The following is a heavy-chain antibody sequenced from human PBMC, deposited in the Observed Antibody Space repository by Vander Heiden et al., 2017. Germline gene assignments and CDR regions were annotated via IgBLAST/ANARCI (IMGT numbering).Heavy chain of an antibody. V-gene: IGHV4-30-2*01. J-gene: IGHJ1*01. CDR2: IYQSGST. Sequence: QLQLQESGSGLVKPSQTLSLTCAVSGGSISSGGYSWSWIRQPPGKGLEWIGYIYQSGSTYYNPSLKSRVTISVDRSKNQFSLKLSSVTAADTAVYYCASNYYDSSGYYPAVYFQHWGQGTLVTVSS. CDR1: GGSISSGGYS. CDR3: ASNYYDSSGYYPAVYFQH. D-gene: IGHD3-22*01.